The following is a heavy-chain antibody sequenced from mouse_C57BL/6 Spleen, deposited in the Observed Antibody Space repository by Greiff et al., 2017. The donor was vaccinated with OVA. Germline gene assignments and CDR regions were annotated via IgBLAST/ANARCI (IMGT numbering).Heavy chain of an antibody. J-gene: IGHJ2*01. Sequence: ESGPGLVKPSHSLSLTCSVTGYSITSGYYWNWIRQFPGNKLEWMGYISYDGSNNYNPSLKNRISITRDTSKNQFFLKLNSVTTEDTATYYCARGDYSNNFDYWGQGTTLTVSS. V-gene: IGHV3-6*01. D-gene: IGHD2-5*01. CDR1: GYSITSGYY. CDR3: ARGDYSNNFDY. CDR2: ISYDGSN.